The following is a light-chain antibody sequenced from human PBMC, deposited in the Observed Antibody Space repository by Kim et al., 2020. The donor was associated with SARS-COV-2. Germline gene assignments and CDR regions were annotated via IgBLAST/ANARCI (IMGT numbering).Light chain of an antibody. J-gene: IGLJ2*01. CDR1: KLGDKY. CDR3: QAWDSSTGVV. V-gene: IGLV3-1*01. CDR2: QDS. Sequence: SPGQPASITCSGDKLGDKYACWYQQKPGQSPVLVIYQDSKRPSGIPERFSGSNSGNTATLTISGTQAMDEADYYCQAWDSSTGVVFGGGTKVTVL.